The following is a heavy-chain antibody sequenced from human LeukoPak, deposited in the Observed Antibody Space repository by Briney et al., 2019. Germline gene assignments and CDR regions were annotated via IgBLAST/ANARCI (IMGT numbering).Heavy chain of an antibody. Sequence: GGSLRLSCTASGFAFSSDWMTWVRQAPGKGLEWVANINQDGSGEYYVNSVKGRFTISRDNAENSLFLQMNSLTAEDTAVYYCARDSGTSDFDYWGQGTLVTVSS. D-gene: IGHD3-10*01. CDR3: ARDSGTSDFDY. V-gene: IGHV3-7*04. CDR2: INQDGSGE. J-gene: IGHJ4*02. CDR1: GFAFSSDW.